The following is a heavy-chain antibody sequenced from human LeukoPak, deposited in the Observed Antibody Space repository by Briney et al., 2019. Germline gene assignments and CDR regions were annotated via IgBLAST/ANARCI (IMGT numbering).Heavy chain of an antibody. V-gene: IGHV3-30*19. Sequence: GGSLRLSCAASGFTFSSYGMHWVRQAPGTGLEWVAVISHDGDHKYHADSVKGRFTISRDNSKNTLYLQMNSLRVEDTAVYYCAKGDQYSSSVDAFDIWGQGTMVTVSS. J-gene: IGHJ3*02. CDR1: GFTFSSYG. D-gene: IGHD6-6*01. CDR3: AKGDQYSSSVDAFDI. CDR2: ISHDGDHK.